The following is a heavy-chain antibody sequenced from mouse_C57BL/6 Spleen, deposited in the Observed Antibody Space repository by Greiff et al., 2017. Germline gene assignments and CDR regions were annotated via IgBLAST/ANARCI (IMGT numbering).Heavy chain of an antibody. D-gene: IGHD2-5*01. Sequence: EVQLQQSGPELVKPGASVKISCKASGYTFTDYYMNWVKQSHGKSLEWIGDINPNNGGTSYNQKFKGKATLTVDKSSSTAYMELRSLTSEDSAVYYCARRGYSNFLGDWGQGTLVTVSA. CDR2: INPNNGGT. V-gene: IGHV1-26*01. J-gene: IGHJ3*01. CDR3: ARRGYSNFLGD. CDR1: GYTFTDYY.